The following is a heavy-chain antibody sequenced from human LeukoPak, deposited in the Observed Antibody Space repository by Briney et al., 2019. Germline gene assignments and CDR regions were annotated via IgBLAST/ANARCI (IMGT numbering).Heavy chain of an antibody. CDR2: INQSGST. D-gene: IGHD6-13*01. V-gene: IGHV4-34*01. CDR3: ARGRGAAAGPRYMDV. J-gene: IGHJ6*03. CDR1: GGSFSGYY. Sequence: SETLSLTCAVYGGSFSGYYWSWIRQPPGKGLEGIGEINQSGSTNYNPSLKSRVTISVETSRNQFSLTLRSVTAADTAVYYCARGRGAAAGPRYMDVWGKGTTVTVSS.